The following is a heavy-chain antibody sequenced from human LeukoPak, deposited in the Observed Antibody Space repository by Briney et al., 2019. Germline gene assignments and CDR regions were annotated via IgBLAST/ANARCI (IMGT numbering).Heavy chain of an antibody. CDR3: ARVPAGVIGMKDAFDI. Sequence: GGSLRLSCAASGFTFSSYNMNWVRQTPGQGLEWVSSITSGSSHIYYADSVKGRFTISRHNAKNSLYLQMNSLRAEDTAVYYCARVPAGVIGMKDAFDIWGQGTMVTVSS. D-gene: IGHD3-16*02. V-gene: IGHV3-21*01. CDR2: ITSGSSHI. CDR1: GFTFSSYN. J-gene: IGHJ3*02.